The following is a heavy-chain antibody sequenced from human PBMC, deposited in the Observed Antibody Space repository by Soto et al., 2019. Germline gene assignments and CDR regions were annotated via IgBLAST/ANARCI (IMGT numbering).Heavy chain of an antibody. CDR3: ARPNYGDYGTDAFDI. D-gene: IGHD4-17*01. CDR2: IKQDGSEK. CDR1: GCTFSSYW. Sequence: PGGSLRLSCAASGCTFSSYWMSWVRQAPGKGLEWVANIKQDGSEKYYVDSVKGRFTISRDNAKNSLYLQMNSLRAEDTAVYYCARPNYGDYGTDAFDIWGQGTMVTVSS. J-gene: IGHJ3*02. V-gene: IGHV3-7*01.